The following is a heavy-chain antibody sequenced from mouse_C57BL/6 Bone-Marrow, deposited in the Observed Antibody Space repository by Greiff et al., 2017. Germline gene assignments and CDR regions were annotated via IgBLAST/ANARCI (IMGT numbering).Heavy chain of an antibody. J-gene: IGHJ3*01. CDR1: GFNIKDDY. V-gene: IGHV14-4*01. D-gene: IGHD2-4*01. CDR3: TSDYDYDRAWFAY. CDR2: IDPENGDT. Sequence: VQLQQPGAELVKPGASVKLSCTASGFNIKDDYMHWVKQRPEQGLEWIGWIDPENGDTEYASKFQGKATITADTSSNTAYLQLSSLTSEETAVDYCTSDYDYDRAWFAYWGQGTLVTVSA.